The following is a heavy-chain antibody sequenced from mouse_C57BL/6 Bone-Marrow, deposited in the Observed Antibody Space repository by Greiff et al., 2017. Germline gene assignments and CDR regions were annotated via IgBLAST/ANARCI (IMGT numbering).Heavy chain of an antibody. Sequence: VQLKQSGAELVRPGASVKLSCTASGFNIKDDYMHWVKQRPEQGLEWIGWIDPENGDTEYAPKFQGKATITADTSSNTAYLQLSSLTSEDTAVLYCTTYLYYSCSYVGYWGQGTTLTVSS. CDR3: TTYLYYSCSYVGY. J-gene: IGHJ2*01. D-gene: IGHD1-1*01. CDR2: IDPENGDT. V-gene: IGHV14-4*01. CDR1: GFNIKDDY.